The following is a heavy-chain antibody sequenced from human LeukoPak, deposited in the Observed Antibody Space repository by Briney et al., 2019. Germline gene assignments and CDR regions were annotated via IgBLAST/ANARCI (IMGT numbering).Heavy chain of an antibody. D-gene: IGHD6-13*01. J-gene: IGHJ4*02. Sequence: PSQTLSLTCTVSGGSISSGGYYWSWIRQHPGKGLEWIGYIYYSRSTYYNPSLRSRVTISVDTSKNQFSLKLSSVTAADTAVYYCARGGSSWYIDYWGQGTLVTVSS. CDR3: ARGGSSWYIDY. CDR2: IYYSRST. CDR1: GGSISSGGYY. V-gene: IGHV4-31*03.